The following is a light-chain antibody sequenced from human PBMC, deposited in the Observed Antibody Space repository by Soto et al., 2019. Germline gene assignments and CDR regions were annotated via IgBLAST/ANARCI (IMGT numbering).Light chain of an antibody. J-gene: IGKJ1*01. CDR2: RAS. CDR1: QSVAGNY. Sequence: EIVLTQSPGTLSLSPGERATLSCRASQSVAGNYLARYRRTPAQAPRPLIYRASSRATDIPRRFSGIGSGTDFTFNITRLEPEDFSVYYCQQYGSSPPTFGSGTRVEIK. V-gene: IGKV3-20*01. CDR3: QQYGSSPPT.